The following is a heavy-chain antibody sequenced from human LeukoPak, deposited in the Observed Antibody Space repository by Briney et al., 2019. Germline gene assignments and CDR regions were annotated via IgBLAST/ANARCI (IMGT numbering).Heavy chain of an antibody. D-gene: IGHD3-10*01. Sequence: GGSLRLSCAASGFTFDDFAMHWGRQAPGKGLWWGSGITWNMDTIGYADSVKGRFTISRDNAKNSLYLQMNSLRADDAALYYCAKDSRPSYYYGPGYYYGMDVWGQGTTVIVSS. CDR1: GFTFDDFA. CDR2: ITWNMDTI. V-gene: IGHV3-9*01. J-gene: IGHJ6*02. CDR3: AKDSRPSYYYGPGYYYGMDV.